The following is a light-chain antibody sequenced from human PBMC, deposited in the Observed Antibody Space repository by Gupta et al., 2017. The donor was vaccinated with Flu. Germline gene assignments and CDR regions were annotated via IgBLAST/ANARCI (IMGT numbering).Light chain of an antibody. J-gene: IGLJ3*02. CDR3: GTWDSSLGTAV. V-gene: IGLV1-51*01. Sequence: HYVLTQPPSVSAAAGQKVPLSCSGSSSTIGANYVSWYQQLSGTTPKLLIYDNNKEASGISDRFTGSNSGTSATLGITGLQTGDEADYYCGTWDSSLGTAVFGGGTKLTVL. CDR1: SSTIGANY. CDR2: DNN.